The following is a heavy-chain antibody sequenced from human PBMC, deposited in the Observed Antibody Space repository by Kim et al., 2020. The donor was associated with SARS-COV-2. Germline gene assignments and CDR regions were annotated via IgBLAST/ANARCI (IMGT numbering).Heavy chain of an antibody. D-gene: IGHD3-3*01. V-gene: IGHV3-49*04. Sequence: GGSLRLSCTASGFTFGDYVMSWVRQAPGKGLEWVGFIRSKAYGGTTEYAASVKGRFTISRDDSKSIAYLQMNSLKTEDTAVYYCTREYDFWSGYYYYYGMDVWGQGTTVTVSS. CDR2: IRSKAYGGTT. J-gene: IGHJ6*02. CDR1: GFTFGDYV. CDR3: TREYDFWSGYYYYYGMDV.